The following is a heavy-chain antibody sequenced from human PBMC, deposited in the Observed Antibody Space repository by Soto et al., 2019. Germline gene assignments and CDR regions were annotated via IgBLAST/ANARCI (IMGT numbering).Heavy chain of an antibody. D-gene: IGHD5-18*01. CDR1: GFTFSSYG. V-gene: IGHV3-30*18. J-gene: IGHJ4*02. Sequence: GGSLRLSCAGSGFTFSSYGMHWVRQAPGKGLEWVAVISYDGSNKYYADSVKGRFTISRDNSKNTLYLQMNSLRAEDTAVYYCAKVGSMSVSRVRHVDTAMGGGIDYWGQGTLVTVSS. CDR3: AKVGSMSVSRVRHVDTAMGGGIDY. CDR2: ISYDGSNK.